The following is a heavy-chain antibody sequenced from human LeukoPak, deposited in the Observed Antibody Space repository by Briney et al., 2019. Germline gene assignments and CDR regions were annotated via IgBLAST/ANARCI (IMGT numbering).Heavy chain of an antibody. Sequence: PGGSLRLSCAASGFTFSSYAMNWVRQAPGKGLEWVSCISSGSEYRFYADSVKGRFTISRDNAKNSLYLQMSSLRAEDTAVYYCARARAETYYYGMDVWGQGTAVTVSS. J-gene: IGHJ6*02. CDR1: GFTFSSYA. CDR2: ISSGSEYR. V-gene: IGHV3-21*01. CDR3: ARARAETYYYGMDV.